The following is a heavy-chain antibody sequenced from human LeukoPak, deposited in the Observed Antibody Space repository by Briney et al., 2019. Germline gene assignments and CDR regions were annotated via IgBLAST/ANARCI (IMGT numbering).Heavy chain of an antibody. V-gene: IGHV3-23*01. CDR2: ISGSGGST. Sequence: GGSLRLSCATSGFTFSINAMSWVRQAPGKGLEWVSAISGSGGSTYYADSVKGRFTISRDNSKNSLYLQMNSLRTEDTASYYCAKAPEGGWYRYYYMDVWGKGTTVTVSS. CDR1: GFTFSINA. D-gene: IGHD6-19*01. CDR3: AKAPEGGWYRYYYMDV. J-gene: IGHJ6*03.